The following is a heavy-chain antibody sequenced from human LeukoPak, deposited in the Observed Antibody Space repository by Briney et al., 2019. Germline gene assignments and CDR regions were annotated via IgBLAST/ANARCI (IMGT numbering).Heavy chain of an antibody. J-gene: IGHJ4*02. CDR2: ISSSGNTI. D-gene: IGHD3-16*01. CDR1: GFIFSSCE. Sequence: GGSLRLSCAASGFIFSSCEMNWVRQAPGRGLEWVSYISSSGNTIYYADSVKGRFTISGDSAKNSLFLQMNSLRADDTAVYYCARLGVSGYWGRGTLVTVSS. V-gene: IGHV3-48*03. CDR3: ARLGVSGY.